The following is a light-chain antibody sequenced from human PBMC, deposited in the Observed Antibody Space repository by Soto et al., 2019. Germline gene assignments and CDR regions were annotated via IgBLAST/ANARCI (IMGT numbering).Light chain of an antibody. CDR3: QQYGSSPLT. CDR1: QSVYSSY. CDR2: GAS. Sequence: EIVLTQSPGTLSLSPGERATLCCRASQSVYSSYLAWYQQKPGQAPRLLIYGASSRVTGIPDRFSGSGSGTDFTLIISRLEPEDFAVYYCQQYGSSPLTFGGGTKVDIK. V-gene: IGKV3-20*01. J-gene: IGKJ4*01.